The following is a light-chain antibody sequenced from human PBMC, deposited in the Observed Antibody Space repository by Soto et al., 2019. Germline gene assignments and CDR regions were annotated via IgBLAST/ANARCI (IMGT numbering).Light chain of an antibody. Sequence: EIVLTQSPATLSLSPGVRATLSCRASQSFSSYLAWYQQKPGQAPRLLIYDASKRATGIPARFSGRGSGTDFTLTIRSLEPEDFAVYYCQQRSNWPPVITFGQGTRLEIK. J-gene: IGKJ5*01. CDR3: QQRSNWPPVIT. V-gene: IGKV3-11*01. CDR1: QSFSSY. CDR2: DAS.